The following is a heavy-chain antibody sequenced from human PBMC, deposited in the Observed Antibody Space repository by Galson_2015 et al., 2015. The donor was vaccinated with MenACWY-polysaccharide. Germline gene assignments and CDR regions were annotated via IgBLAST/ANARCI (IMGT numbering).Heavy chain of an antibody. CDR3: ARGGKYYYDSSGYLNWFDP. J-gene: IGHJ5*02. Sequence: SVKVSCKASGYTFTSYDINWVRQTTGHGLEWMGWMNPNSGNTGYAQKFQGRVTMTRNTSISIAYMDLSSLRSEDTAVYYCARGGKYYYDSSGYLNWFDPWSQGTLVTVSS. CDR1: GYTFTSYD. D-gene: IGHD3-22*01. V-gene: IGHV1-8*01. CDR2: MNPNSGNT.